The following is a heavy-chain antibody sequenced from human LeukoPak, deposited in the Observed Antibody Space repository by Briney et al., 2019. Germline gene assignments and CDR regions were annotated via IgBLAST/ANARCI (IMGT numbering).Heavy chain of an antibody. CDR1: GYSFTNYW. CDR3: AGPAAAGSISFDY. Sequence: GESLKIPCKGSGYSFTNYWIGWVRQMPGKGLEWMGIIYPGDSDTRYSPSFQGQVTISADKSISTAYLQWSSLKASDSAMYYCAGPAAAGSISFDYWGRGTLVTVSS. D-gene: IGHD6-13*01. V-gene: IGHV5-51*01. J-gene: IGHJ4*02. CDR2: IYPGDSDT.